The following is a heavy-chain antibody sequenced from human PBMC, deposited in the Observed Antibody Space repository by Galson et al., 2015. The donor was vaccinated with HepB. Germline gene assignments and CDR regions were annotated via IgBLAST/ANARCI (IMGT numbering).Heavy chain of an antibody. V-gene: IGHV3-23*01. CDR2: ISGSGGST. Sequence: SLRLSCAASGFTFSSYAMSWVRQAPGKGLEWVSAISGSGGSTYYADSVKGRFTISRDNSKNTLYLQMNSLRAEDTAVYYCATSSWYISEYYFDYWGQGTLVTVSS. CDR1: GFTFSSYA. CDR3: ATSSWYISEYYFDY. J-gene: IGHJ4*02. D-gene: IGHD6-13*01.